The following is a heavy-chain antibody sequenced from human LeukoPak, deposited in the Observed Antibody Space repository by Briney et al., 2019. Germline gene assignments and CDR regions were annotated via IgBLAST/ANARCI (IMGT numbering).Heavy chain of an antibody. J-gene: IGHJ4*02. Sequence: SETLSLTCTVSGGSISSYYWSWIRQPPGKGLEWIGYIYYSGSTNYNPSLKGRVTISLDTSKNQFSLTLRSVTAADTAVYYCARDGVVTMELDYWGQGTLVTVSS. CDR3: ARDGVVTMELDY. V-gene: IGHV4-59*12. CDR2: IYYSGST. CDR1: GGSISSYY. D-gene: IGHD3-3*01.